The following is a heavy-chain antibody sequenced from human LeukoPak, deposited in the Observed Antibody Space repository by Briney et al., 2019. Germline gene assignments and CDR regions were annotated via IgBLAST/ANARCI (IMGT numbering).Heavy chain of an antibody. Sequence: SETLSLTCAVYGGSFSGYYWSWIRQPPGKGLEWIGEINHSGSTSYNPSLKSRVTISVDTSKNQFSLKLSSVTAADTAVYYCARGGGGIILGDSEGMDVWGQGTTVTVSS. CDR1: GGSFSGYY. V-gene: IGHV4-34*01. J-gene: IGHJ6*02. D-gene: IGHD3-10*01. CDR3: ARGGGGIILGDSEGMDV. CDR2: INHSGST.